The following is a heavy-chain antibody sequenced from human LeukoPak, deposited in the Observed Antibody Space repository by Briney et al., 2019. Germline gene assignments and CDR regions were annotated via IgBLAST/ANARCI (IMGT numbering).Heavy chain of an antibody. D-gene: IGHD2-15*01. CDR1: GYTFTSYA. Sequence: ASVTVSCKASGYTFTSYAIHWVRQAPGQRLEWMGWINAGNGNTKYSQKFQGRVTITRDTSASTAYMDLSNLRSEDTAMYYCARDGGCSGGTCYSGYFQHWGQSTLVTVSS. CDR3: ARDGGCSGGTCYSGYFQH. CDR2: INAGNGNT. J-gene: IGHJ1*01. V-gene: IGHV1-3*01.